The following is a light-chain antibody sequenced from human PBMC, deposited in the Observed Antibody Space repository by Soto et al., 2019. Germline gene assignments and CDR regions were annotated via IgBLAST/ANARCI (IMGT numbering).Light chain of an antibody. CDR2: GAS. J-gene: IGKJ1*01. Sequence: IVLTQSPVTLSLSPGERATLSCRASQSVSSTYLAWYQQRPGQAPRLLIYGASSRATGIPDRFSGSGSGTDFTLTISSLEPEDSAVYYCQQYDTSPRTFGQGTKVDIK. CDR3: QQYDTSPRT. V-gene: IGKV3-20*01. CDR1: QSVSSTY.